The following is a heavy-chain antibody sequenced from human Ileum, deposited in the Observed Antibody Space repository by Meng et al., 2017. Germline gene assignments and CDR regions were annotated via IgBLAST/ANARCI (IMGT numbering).Heavy chain of an antibody. CDR1: GYSISSGNW. J-gene: IGHJ4*02. Sequence: QVLRQESGPGLVEPSGTLSLTCSVSGYSISSGNWWNWVRQSPGKGLEWIGEIFHGGTTNYNPSLKNRVTLLMDKSKNQFSLQLTSVTAADTAVFYCARGIGDIRVGFDYWGQGILVTVSS. V-gene: IGHV4-4*02. CDR3: ARGIGDIRVGFDY. CDR2: IFHGGTT. D-gene: IGHD5-12*01.